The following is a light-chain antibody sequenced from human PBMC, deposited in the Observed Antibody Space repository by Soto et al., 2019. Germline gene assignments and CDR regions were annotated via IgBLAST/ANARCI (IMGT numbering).Light chain of an antibody. Sequence: DIQMTQSPSTLSASVGDRVTITCRASQSVKNWVAWYQQEPGKAPKLLIYKASTLQSGVPSRFSGSGSGTEFTLPISSLQPEDFATYYCQQYSTYSLFSFGPGTKVYIK. CDR1: QSVKNW. CDR3: QQYSTYSLFS. V-gene: IGKV1-5*03. CDR2: KAS. J-gene: IGKJ3*01.